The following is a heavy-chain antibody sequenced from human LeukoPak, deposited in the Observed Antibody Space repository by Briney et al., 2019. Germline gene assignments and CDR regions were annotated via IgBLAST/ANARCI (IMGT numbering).Heavy chain of an antibody. CDR2: ISAYNGNT. J-gene: IGHJ3*02. V-gene: IGHV1-18*01. CDR3: ARDGFDCSSTSCPPSSDAFDI. Sequence: ASVKVSCKASGYTFTSYGISWVRQAPGQGLEWMGWISAYNGNTNYAQKLQGRVTMTTDTSTSTAYMELKSLRSDDTAVYYCARDGFDCSSTSCPPSSDAFDIWGQGTMVTVSS. D-gene: IGHD2-2*01. CDR1: GYTFTSYG.